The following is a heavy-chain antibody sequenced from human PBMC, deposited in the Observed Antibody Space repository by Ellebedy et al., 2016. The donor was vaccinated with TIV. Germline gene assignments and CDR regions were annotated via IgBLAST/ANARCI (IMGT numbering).Heavy chain of an antibody. Sequence: GESLKISCVASGFTFDSYAMHWVRQAPGKGLEWVAVVSYDGSNRYSTDSVKGRFTISRDNSKNTLYLQMSSPRPEDTAMYYCARDSRRDGSGALDYWGQGTLAIVSS. J-gene: IGHJ4*02. V-gene: IGHV3-30-3*01. D-gene: IGHD5-24*01. CDR3: ARDSRRDGSGALDY. CDR2: VSYDGSNR. CDR1: GFTFDSYA.